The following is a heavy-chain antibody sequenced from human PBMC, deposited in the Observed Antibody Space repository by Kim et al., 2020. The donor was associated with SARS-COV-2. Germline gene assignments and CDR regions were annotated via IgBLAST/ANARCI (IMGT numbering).Heavy chain of an antibody. D-gene: IGHD2-21*01. CDR3: AGIPDAFDI. Sequence: GGTTYSADSVMGRFTISRENSKNKLYLQMNSLRAEDTAVYYCAGIPDAFDIWGQGTMVTVSS. J-gene: IGHJ3*02. CDR2: GGTT. V-gene: IGHV3-23*01.